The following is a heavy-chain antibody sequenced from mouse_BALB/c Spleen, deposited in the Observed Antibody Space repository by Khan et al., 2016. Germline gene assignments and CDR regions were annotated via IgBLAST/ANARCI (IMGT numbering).Heavy chain of an antibody. D-gene: IGHD2-4*01. CDR3: SNDYARFAY. Sequence: QVQLKESGPGLVAPSQSLSITCTVSGFSLTGYGVNWVRQPPGKGLEWLGKIWADGRTDYNSALKSRVSTSKDNSKSLDVVKMNSLQTDDTANYYCSNDYARFAYWDQGTLVTVSA. J-gene: IGHJ3*01. V-gene: IGHV2-6-7*01. CDR1: GFSLTGYG. CDR2: IWADGRT.